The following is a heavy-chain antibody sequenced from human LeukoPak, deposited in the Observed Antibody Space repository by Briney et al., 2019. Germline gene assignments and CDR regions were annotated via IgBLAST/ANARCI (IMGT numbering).Heavy chain of an antibody. J-gene: IGHJ4*02. CDR1: GFTVSSNY. D-gene: IGHD2-8*01. Sequence: GGSLRLSCAASGFTVSSNYMSWVRQAPGKELEWVSVIYSGGSTYYADSVKGRFTISRDNSKNTLYLQMNSLRAEDTAVYYCAAALYLRRTKCYLDFWGQGTLVTVSS. CDR2: IYSGGST. V-gene: IGHV3-53*01. CDR3: AAALYLRRTKCYLDF.